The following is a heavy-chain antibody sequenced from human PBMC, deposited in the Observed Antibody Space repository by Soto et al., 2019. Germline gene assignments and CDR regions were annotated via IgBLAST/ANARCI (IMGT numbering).Heavy chain of an antibody. CDR2: ISGSGGST. J-gene: IGHJ6*02. V-gene: IGHV3-23*01. CDR1: GVTFSSYA. CDR3: AKVPFLDNYNGMDV. Sequence: PGGSLRLSCAASGVTFSSYAMSWVRQAPGKGLEWVSAISGSGGSTYYADSVQGRFTISRDNSKNTLYLQMNSLRAEDTAVYYCAKVPFLDNYNGMDVWGQGTTVTFSS. D-gene: IGHD1-1*01.